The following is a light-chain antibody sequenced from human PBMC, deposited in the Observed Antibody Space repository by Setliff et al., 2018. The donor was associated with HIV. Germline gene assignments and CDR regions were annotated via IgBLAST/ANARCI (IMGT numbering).Light chain of an antibody. Sequence: QSVLTQPASVSGSPGQSITISCTGSSSDVGSYDYVSWYQRFPGKAPKLIIYDVISRPSGISSRFSGSKSVNTASLTISGLQAEDEGYYFCASYTGISAPVLFGGGTKVTVL. V-gene: IGLV2-14*03. J-gene: IGLJ3*02. CDR3: ASYTGISAPVL. CDR1: SSDVGSYDY. CDR2: DVI.